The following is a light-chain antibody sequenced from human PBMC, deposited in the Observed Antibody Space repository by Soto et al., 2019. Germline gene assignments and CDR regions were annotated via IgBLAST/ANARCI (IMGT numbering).Light chain of an antibody. CDR3: ISYTGSSMSYV. Sequence: QSAHTPPASASRSPGQSITISCSGTSSDVGSYDHVAWYQQFPGKTPKLMIYEVSNRPSGVSSRFSGSKSGNTASLTISGLQAEDEADYYCISYTGSSMSYVFGSGTKVTVL. J-gene: IGLJ1*01. CDR2: EVS. CDR1: SSDVGSYDH. V-gene: IGLV2-14*01.